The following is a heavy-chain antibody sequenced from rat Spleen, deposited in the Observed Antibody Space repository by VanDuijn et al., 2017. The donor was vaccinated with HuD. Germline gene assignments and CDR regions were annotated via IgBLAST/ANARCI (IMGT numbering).Heavy chain of an antibody. V-gene: IGHV2-30*01. CDR3: ARGFGFYTGDYFDY. CDR1: GFSMISYT. Sequence: QVQLRESGPGLVQPSQTLSLTCTVSGFSMISYTVHWVRQPTGKGLEWMGIIWTAGSTDYNSALRSRLSISRDTSKSQVFLKMNSLQTEDIATYYCARGFGFYTGDYFDYWGQGVMVTVSS. J-gene: IGHJ2*01. D-gene: IGHD4-3*01. CDR2: IWTAGST.